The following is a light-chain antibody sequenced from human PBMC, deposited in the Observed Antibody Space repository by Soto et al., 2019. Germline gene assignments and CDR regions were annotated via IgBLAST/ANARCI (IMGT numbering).Light chain of an antibody. CDR2: GAS. CDR3: QQNGHYQFT. Sequence: EIVLTQSPGTLSLSPGERVTLSCRASQSLSGNYLAWYQQKPGQAPKFLIYGASNRAAGIPDRFSGGGSGKTFALKINRLEQEDWAVYYFQQNGHYQFTFGQGTRLK. CDR1: QSLSGNY. J-gene: IGKJ5*01. V-gene: IGKV3-20*01.